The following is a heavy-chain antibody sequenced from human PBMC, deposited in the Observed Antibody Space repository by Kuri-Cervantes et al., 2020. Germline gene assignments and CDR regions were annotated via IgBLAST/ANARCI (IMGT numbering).Heavy chain of an antibody. D-gene: IGHD3-9*01. CDR2: MNPNSGNT. CDR3: AKSGMYILTGYYFDY. Sequence: ASVKVSCKASGYTFTSYDINWVRQATGQGLEWMGWMNPNSGNTGYAQKFQGRVTMTRDTSISTAYMELSRLRSDDTAVYYCAKSGMYILTGYYFDYWGQGTLVTVSS. CDR1: GYTFTSYD. J-gene: IGHJ4*02. V-gene: IGHV1-8*01.